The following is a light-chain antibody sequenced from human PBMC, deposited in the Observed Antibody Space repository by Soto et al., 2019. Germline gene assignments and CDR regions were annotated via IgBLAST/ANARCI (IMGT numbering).Light chain of an antibody. CDR3: QQYNNWPPVT. V-gene: IGKV3-15*01. J-gene: IGKJ2*01. CDR2: GAS. CDR1: QSVSNN. Sequence: EIVMTQSPATLSVSPGERATLSCRASQSVSNNLAWYQQKPGQTPRLLIYGASTRATGIPVRFSGSGSGTEFTHTISSLQSEDFAVYYCQQYNNWPPVTFGQGTKLDIK.